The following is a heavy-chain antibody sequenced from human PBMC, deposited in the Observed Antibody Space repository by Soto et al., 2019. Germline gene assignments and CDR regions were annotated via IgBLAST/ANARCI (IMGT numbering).Heavy chain of an antibody. CDR3: AREKSGDYDY. J-gene: IGHJ4*02. V-gene: IGHV1-8*01. CDR1: GYTFTSYD. D-gene: IGHD2-15*01. Sequence: QVQLVQSGAQVKKPGASVKVSCKASGYTFTSYDINWVRQATGQGLELMGWMKPHSGNTGYAQKFQGRVTMTRNTSISPAYMELSSLRSEATAVYYCAREKSGDYDYWGQGTLVTVSS. CDR2: MKPHSGNT.